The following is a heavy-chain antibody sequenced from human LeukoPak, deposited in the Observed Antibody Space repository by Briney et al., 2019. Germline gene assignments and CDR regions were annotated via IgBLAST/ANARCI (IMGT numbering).Heavy chain of an antibody. J-gene: IGHJ4*02. CDR2: IYYSGST. V-gene: IGHV4-39*01. D-gene: IGHD3-22*01. Sequence: PSETLSLTCTVSGGSISSSSYYWGWIRQPPGTGLEWIGSIYYSGSTYYNPSLKSRVTISVDTSKNQFSLKLSSVTAADTAVYYCARVLPRYYDSSGYPDYWGQGTLVTVSS. CDR1: GGSISSSSYY. CDR3: ARVLPRYYDSSGYPDY.